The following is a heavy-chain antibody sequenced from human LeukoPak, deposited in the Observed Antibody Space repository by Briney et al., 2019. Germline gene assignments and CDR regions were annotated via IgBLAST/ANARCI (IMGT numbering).Heavy chain of an antibody. CDR2: VSTNDGNT. J-gene: IGHJ4*02. Sequence: ASVRVSCKASGYTFTNYHIAWVRQAPGQGLEWMGWVSTNDGNTVYAQRLQGRVTMTTDTSTSVACMELRSLTSDDTAVYYCTRAPPGMTMMTDYWGQGTLVTVSS. CDR1: GYTFTNYH. D-gene: IGHD3-22*01. CDR3: TRAPPGMTMMTDY. V-gene: IGHV1-18*01.